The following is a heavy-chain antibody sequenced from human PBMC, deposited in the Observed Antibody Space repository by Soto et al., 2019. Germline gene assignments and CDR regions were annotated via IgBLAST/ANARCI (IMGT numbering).Heavy chain of an antibody. CDR3: ARIPHSSSWPLAYYYYGMDV. J-gene: IGHJ6*02. V-gene: IGHV4-34*01. CDR1: GGSFSGYY. Sequence: SETLSLTCAVYGGSFSGYYWSWIRQPPGKGLEWIGEINHSGSTNYNPSLKSRVTISVDTSKNQFSLKLSSVTAADTAVYYCARIPHSSSWPLAYYYYGMDVWGQGTTVTVSS. CDR2: INHSGST. D-gene: IGHD6-13*01.